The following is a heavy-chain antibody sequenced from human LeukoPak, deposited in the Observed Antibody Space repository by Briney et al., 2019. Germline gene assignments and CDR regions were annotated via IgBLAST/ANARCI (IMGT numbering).Heavy chain of an antibody. CDR2: TKPDGSAE. Sequence: GGSLRLSCAASGFTFRNYWMGWVRQAPGKGLEWVANTKPDGSAEYYADSVRGRFTTSRDNANNFLYLQMNSLRAEDTAVYYCARVRSMVRGVIPYYFDYWGQGTLVTVSS. CDR1: GFTFRNYW. D-gene: IGHD3-10*01. J-gene: IGHJ4*02. CDR3: ARVRSMVRGVIPYYFDY. V-gene: IGHV3-7*01.